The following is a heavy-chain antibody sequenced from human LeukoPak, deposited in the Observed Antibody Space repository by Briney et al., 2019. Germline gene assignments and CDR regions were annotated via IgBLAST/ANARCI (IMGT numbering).Heavy chain of an antibody. D-gene: IGHD6-19*01. J-gene: IGHJ6*03. Sequence: SETLSLTCAVYGGSFSGYYWSWIRQPPGKGLEWIGEINHSGSTNYNPSLKSRVTISVDTSKNQFSPKLSSVTAADTAVYYCARAVDDFYYYMDVWGKGTTVTVSS. V-gene: IGHV4-34*01. CDR1: GGSFSGYY. CDR3: ARAVDDFYYYMDV. CDR2: INHSGST.